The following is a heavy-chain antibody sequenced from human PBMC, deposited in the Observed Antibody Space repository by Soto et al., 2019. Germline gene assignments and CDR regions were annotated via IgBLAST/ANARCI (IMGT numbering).Heavy chain of an antibody. CDR1: GFTFSSYA. CDR2: ISGSGGST. V-gene: IGHV3-23*01. CDR3: AKAGYCSSTSCWTSKDYYYYYGMDV. D-gene: IGHD2-2*03. Sequence: GGSLRLSCAASGFTFSSYAMSWVRQAPGKGLEWVSAISGSGGSTYYADSVKGRFTISRDNSKNTLYLQMNSLRAEDTAVYYCAKAGYCSSTSCWTSKDYYYYYGMDVWGQGTTVTVSS. J-gene: IGHJ6*02.